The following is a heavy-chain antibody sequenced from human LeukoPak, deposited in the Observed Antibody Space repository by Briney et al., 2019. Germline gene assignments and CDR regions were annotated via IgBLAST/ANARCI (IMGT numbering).Heavy chain of an antibody. CDR3: AKREVVPAALNYYYYYYMDV. D-gene: IGHD2-2*01. V-gene: IGHV3-74*03. CDR2: IKSDERSA. CDR1: GFTITNHW. J-gene: IGHJ6*03. Sequence: QPGGSLRLSCAVSGFTITNHWMYWVRQAPGRGLVWVSRIKSDERSAAYADSVKGRFTISRDNAKNTLYLQMNSLRAEDTAVYYCAKREVVPAALNYYYYYYMDVWGKGTTVTVSS.